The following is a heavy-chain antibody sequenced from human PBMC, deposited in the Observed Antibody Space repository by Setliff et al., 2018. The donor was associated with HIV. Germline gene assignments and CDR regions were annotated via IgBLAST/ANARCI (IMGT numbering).Heavy chain of an antibody. CDR2: IYMTGGT. D-gene: IGHD6-6*01. J-gene: IGHJ4*02. Sequence: SETLSLTCTVSGGSVNTYYWTWIRQPAGRGLEWIGRIYMTGGTSSNPSLRGRVIMSLDTSKTQSSLKLSSVTAADTAGYYCARATSSPGSTPDWGQGILVTVSS. CDR3: ARATSSPGSTPD. CDR1: GGSVNTYY. V-gene: IGHV4-4*07.